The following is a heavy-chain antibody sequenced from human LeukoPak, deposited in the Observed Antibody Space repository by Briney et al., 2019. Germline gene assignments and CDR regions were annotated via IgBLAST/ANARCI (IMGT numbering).Heavy chain of an antibody. V-gene: IGHV3-30*02. CDR1: GFTFSSYG. CDR3: ARGGTVRMAAGEIDY. CDR2: IRYDGSNK. J-gene: IGHJ4*02. D-gene: IGHD6-13*01. Sequence: PGGSLRLSCAASGFTFSSYGMHWVRQAPGKGLEWVAFIRYDGSNKYYADSVKGRFTISRDNSKNTLYLQMNSLRAEDTAVYYCARGGTVRMAAGEIDYWGQGTLVTVSS.